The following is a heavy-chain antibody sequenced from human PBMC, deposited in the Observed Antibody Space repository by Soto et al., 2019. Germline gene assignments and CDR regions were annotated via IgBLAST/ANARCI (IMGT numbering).Heavy chain of an antibody. CDR1: GGTFSSYA. CDR2: IIPIFGTA. V-gene: IGHV1-69*13. Sequence: SVKVSCKASGGTFSSYAISWVRQAPGQGLEWMGGIIPIFGTANYAQKFQGRVTITADESTSTAYMELSSLRSEDTAVYYCARVELLWFGDPPAHYGMDVWGQGTTVTVSS. CDR3: ARVELLWFGDPPAHYGMDV. D-gene: IGHD3-10*01. J-gene: IGHJ6*02.